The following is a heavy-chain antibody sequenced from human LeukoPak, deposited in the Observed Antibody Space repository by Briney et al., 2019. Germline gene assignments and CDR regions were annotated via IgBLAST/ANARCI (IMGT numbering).Heavy chain of an antibody. V-gene: IGHV3-33*08. CDR1: GFPFNAYW. CDR3: ARDHRRVGATTLDY. Sequence: GGSLRLSCAASGFPFNAYWMTWVRQAPGKGLEWVAVIWYDGSNKYYADSVKGRFTISRDNSKNTLYLQMNSLRAEDTAVYYCARDHRRVGATTLDYWGQGTLVTVSS. J-gene: IGHJ4*02. CDR2: IWYDGSNK. D-gene: IGHD1-26*01.